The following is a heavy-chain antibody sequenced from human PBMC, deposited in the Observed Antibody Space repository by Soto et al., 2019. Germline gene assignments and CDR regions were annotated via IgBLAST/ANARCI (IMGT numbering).Heavy chain of an antibody. J-gene: IGHJ4*02. Sequence: SETLSLTCTVSGGSISSGGYYWTWIRQHTGKGLEWIGYIYFSGSADYNPSLKSRVSMSLEMSTNQLSLTLRSVTAADTAVYYCARHGGACRGGTCYSEYDYWGQGTLVTVSS. CDR2: IYFSGSA. CDR1: GGSISSGGYY. CDR3: ARHGGACRGGTCYSEYDY. D-gene: IGHD2-15*01. V-gene: IGHV4-31*03.